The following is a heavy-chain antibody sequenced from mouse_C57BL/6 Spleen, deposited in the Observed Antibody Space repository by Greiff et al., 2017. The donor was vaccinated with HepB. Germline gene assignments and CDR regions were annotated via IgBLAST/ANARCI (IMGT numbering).Heavy chain of an antibody. CDR3: ARSHLYYYGSSYGYFDY. Sequence: QVQLQQSGPELVKPGASVKISCKASGYAFSSSWMNWVKQRPGKGLEWIGRIYPGDGDTNYNGKFKGKATLTADKSSSTAYMQLSSLTSEDSAVYFCARSHLYYYGSSYGYFDYWGQGTTLTVSS. J-gene: IGHJ2*01. CDR2: IYPGDGDT. D-gene: IGHD1-1*01. V-gene: IGHV1-82*01. CDR1: GYAFSSSW.